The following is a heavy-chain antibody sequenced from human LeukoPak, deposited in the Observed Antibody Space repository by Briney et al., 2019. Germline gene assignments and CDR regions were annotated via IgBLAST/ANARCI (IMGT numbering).Heavy chain of an antibody. CDR2: IKEDGGET. Sequence: PGGSLRLSCVASGFVISNYWMGWVRQAPGKGLEWVANIKEDGGETYYVDSVKGRFTISRDNARNSLDLQMNSLRDEDTAVYYCARRKEVQTTFDYWGQGTLVTVSS. V-gene: IGHV3-7*01. D-gene: IGHD4/OR15-4a*01. J-gene: IGHJ4*02. CDR3: ARRKEVQTTFDY. CDR1: GFVISNYW.